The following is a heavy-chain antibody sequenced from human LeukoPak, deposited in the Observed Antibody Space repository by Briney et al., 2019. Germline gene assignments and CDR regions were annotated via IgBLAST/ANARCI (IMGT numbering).Heavy chain of an antibody. Sequence: ASVKVSCKASGYTFTSYDINWVRQTAGQGLEWMGWMNPNSGNTGYAQKFQGRVTMTRNTSINTAYMELGSLRSEDTAVYYCARERGYCVSSSCYTSDAFDIWGQGTMVTVSS. V-gene: IGHV1-8*01. CDR1: GYTFTSYD. CDR2: MNPNSGNT. CDR3: ARERGYCVSSSCYTSDAFDI. J-gene: IGHJ3*02. D-gene: IGHD2-2*02.